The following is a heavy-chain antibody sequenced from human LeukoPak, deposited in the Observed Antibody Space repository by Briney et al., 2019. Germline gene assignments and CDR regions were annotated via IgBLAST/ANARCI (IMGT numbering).Heavy chain of an antibody. CDR3: ARTHPTGVRS. CDR1: GFTFSSYS. D-gene: IGHD1-14*01. J-gene: IGHJ4*02. V-gene: IGHV4-34*01. CDR2: INHSGST. Sequence: PGGSLRLSCAASGFTFSSYSMNWVRQPPGKGLEWIGEINHSGSTNYNPSLKSRVTISVDTSKNQFSLKLSSVTAADTAVYYCARTHPTGVRSWGQGTLVTVSS.